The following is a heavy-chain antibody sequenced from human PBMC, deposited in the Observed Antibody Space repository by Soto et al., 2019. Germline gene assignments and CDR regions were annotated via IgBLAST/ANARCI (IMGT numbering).Heavy chain of an antibody. CDR2: IYHSGST. V-gene: IGHV4-30-2*01. Sequence: PSETLSLTCAVSGGSISSGGYSWSWIRQPPGKGLEWIGYIYHSGSTYYNPSLKSRVTISRDDSKKTAYLQMNSLESEDTAVYYCSRDDSDWFFNWGRGTLVTVSS. J-gene: IGHJ4*02. D-gene: IGHD3-9*01. CDR1: GGSISSGGYS. CDR3: SRDDSDWFFN.